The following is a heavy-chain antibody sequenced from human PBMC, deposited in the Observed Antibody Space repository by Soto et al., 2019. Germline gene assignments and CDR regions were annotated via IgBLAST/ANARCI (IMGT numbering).Heavy chain of an antibody. CDR3: ARESMYGGNSDAYFDY. CDR2: IYYSGST. J-gene: IGHJ4*02. CDR1: GGSISIGDYY. D-gene: IGHD2-21*02. Sequence: SETLSLTCTVSGGSISIGDYYWSCIRQPPGKGLEWIGYIYYSGSTNYNPSLKSRVTISVDTSKNQFSLKLSSVTAADTAVYYCARESMYGGNSDAYFDYWGQGTLVTVSS. V-gene: IGHV4-61*08.